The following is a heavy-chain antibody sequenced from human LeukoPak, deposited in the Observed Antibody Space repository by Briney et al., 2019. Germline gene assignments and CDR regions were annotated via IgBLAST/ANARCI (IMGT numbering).Heavy chain of an antibody. CDR1: GGSISSYY. J-gene: IGHJ3*02. V-gene: IGHV4-59*01. Sequence: PSETLSLTCTVSGGSISSYYWSWIRQPPGKGLEWIGFIYYSGSTNYNPSLKSRVTISVDTSKNQFSLKLSSVTAADTAVYYCARQILLGYCSGGSCYRDAFDIWGQGTMVTVSS. CDR2: IYYSGST. D-gene: IGHD2-15*01. CDR3: ARQILLGYCSGGSCYRDAFDI.